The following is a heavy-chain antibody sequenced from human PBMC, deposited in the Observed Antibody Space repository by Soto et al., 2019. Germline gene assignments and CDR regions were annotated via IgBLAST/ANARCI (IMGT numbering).Heavy chain of an antibody. CDR1: GGSISSGGYY. CDR2: IYYSGST. Sequence: QVQLQESGPGLVKPSQTLSLTCTVSGGSISSGGYYWSWIRQHPGKGLEWIGYIYYSGSTYYNPSLKSRVTISVDTSKNQFALKLSSVTAADTAVYYCARDVGFGGTPGFDPWGQGTLVTVSS. J-gene: IGHJ5*02. V-gene: IGHV4-31*03. CDR3: ARDVGFGGTPGFDP. D-gene: IGHD3-10*01.